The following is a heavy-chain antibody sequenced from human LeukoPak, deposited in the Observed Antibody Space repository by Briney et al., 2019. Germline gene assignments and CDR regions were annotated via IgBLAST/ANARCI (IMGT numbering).Heavy chain of an antibody. CDR2: IYYSGSI. J-gene: IGHJ3*02. CDR3: AREFGEFYAFDI. D-gene: IGHD3-10*01. V-gene: IGHV4-59*01. Sequence: SETLSLTCAVYGGSFSGYYWSWIRQPPGKGLEWIGYIYYSGSINYNPSLKSRVTISVDTSKNQFSLNLTSVTAADTAVYYCAREFGEFYAFDIWGQGTMVIVSS. CDR1: GGSFSGYY.